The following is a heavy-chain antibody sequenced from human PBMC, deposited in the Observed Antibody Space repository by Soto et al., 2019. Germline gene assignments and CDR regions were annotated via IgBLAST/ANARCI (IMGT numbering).Heavy chain of an antibody. Sequence: QVQLQESGPGLVKPSGTLSLTCAVSGGSISSGTWWSWVRQPPGRGLEWIGEIYHSGSPNYNPSLKRRVTMSVDKSKNLFSLRLSSVTAADSAIYYCARRVPAAPNWFDPWGQGNLVTVSS. D-gene: IGHD2-2*01. J-gene: IGHJ5*02. V-gene: IGHV4-4*02. CDR3: ARRVPAAPNWFDP. CDR2: IYHSGSP. CDR1: GGSISSGTW.